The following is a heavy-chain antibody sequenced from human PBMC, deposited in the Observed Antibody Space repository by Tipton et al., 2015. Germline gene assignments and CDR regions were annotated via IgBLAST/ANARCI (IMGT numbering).Heavy chain of an antibody. CDR1: GFTFSSYS. J-gene: IGHJ4*02. D-gene: IGHD1-20*01. CDR3: ARVELTGTTQPVGY. CDR2: ISSSSSTI. V-gene: IGHV3-48*02. Sequence: SLRLSCAASGFTFSSYSMNWVRQAPGKGLEWVSYISSSSSTIYYADSVKGRFTISRDNAKNSLYLQMNSLRDEDTAVYYCARVELTGTTQPVGYWGQGTLVTVSS.